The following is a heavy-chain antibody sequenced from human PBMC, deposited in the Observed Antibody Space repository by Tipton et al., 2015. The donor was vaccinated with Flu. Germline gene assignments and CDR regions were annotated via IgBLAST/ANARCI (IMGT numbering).Heavy chain of an antibody. V-gene: IGHV4-30-4*01. CDR1: GGSISSGDYY. Sequence: LRLSCTVSGGSISSGDYYWSWIRQPPGKGLEWIGYIYYSGSTYYNPSLKSRVTISVDTSKSQFSLKLSSVTAADTAVYYCAGLTTHYYYGMDVWGQGTTVTVSS. CDR3: AGLTTHYYYGMDV. CDR2: IYYSGST. D-gene: IGHD4-11*01. J-gene: IGHJ6*02.